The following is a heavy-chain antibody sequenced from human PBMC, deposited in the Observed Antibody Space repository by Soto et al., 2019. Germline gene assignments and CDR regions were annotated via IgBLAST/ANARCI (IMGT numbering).Heavy chain of an antibody. J-gene: IGHJ4*02. CDR1: GGSFRGFY. D-gene: IGHD3-3*01. CDR2: INHVGIT. CDR3: ARAHDFWGGRQQPIDS. V-gene: IGHV4-34*01. Sequence: SETLSLTCAVSGGSFRGFYWTWIRQSPGKGLEWLGDINHVGITNYNQSLKSRVSIPVETSKSQFSLKLSPVTAADTAVYYCARAHDFWGGRQQPIDSWGQGTLVTVSS.